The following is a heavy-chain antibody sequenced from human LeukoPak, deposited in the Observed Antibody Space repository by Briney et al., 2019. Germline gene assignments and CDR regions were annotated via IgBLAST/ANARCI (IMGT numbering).Heavy chain of an antibody. CDR3: ATRRDGYNWYHGMDV. CDR2: IYYSGST. D-gene: IGHD5-24*01. J-gene: IGHJ6*02. Sequence: SETLSLTCTVSGGSISSYYWSWIRQPPGKGLEWIGYIYYSGSTNYNPSLKSRVTISVDTSKNQFSLKLSSVTAADTAVYYCATRRDGYNWYHGMDVWGQGTTVTVSS. V-gene: IGHV4-59*01. CDR1: GGSISSYY.